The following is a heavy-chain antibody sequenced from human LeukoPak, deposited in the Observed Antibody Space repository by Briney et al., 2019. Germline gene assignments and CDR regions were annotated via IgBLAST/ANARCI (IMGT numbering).Heavy chain of an antibody. Sequence: PSETLSLTCTVSGGSISSSSYYWGWIRQPPGKGLEWIGSIYYSGSTYYNPSLKSRVTISVDTSKNQFSLKLSSVTAADTAVYYCARQRITGGYYDSSGYYYWGRGTLVTVSS. CDR1: GGSISSSSYY. CDR2: IYYSGST. CDR3: ARQRITGGYYDSSGYYY. J-gene: IGHJ4*02. V-gene: IGHV4-39*01. D-gene: IGHD3-22*01.